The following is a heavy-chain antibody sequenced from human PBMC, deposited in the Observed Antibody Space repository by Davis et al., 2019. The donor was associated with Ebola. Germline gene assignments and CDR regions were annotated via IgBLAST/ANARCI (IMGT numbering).Heavy chain of an antibody. CDR1: GYTLTELS. V-gene: IGHV1-24*01. D-gene: IGHD3-22*01. CDR2: FDPEDGET. Sequence: ASVKVSCKVSGYTLTELSMHWVRQAPGKGLEWMGGFDPEDGETIYAQKFQGRVTMTRDTSTSTVYMELSSLRSEDTAVYYCAAVANYYDSSGYRDYWGQGTLVTVSS. J-gene: IGHJ4*02. CDR3: AAVANYYDSSGYRDY.